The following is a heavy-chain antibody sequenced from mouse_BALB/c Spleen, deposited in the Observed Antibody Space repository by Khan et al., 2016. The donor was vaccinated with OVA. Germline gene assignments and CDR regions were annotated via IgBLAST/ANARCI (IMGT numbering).Heavy chain of an antibody. CDR2: IDPANGNT. Sequence: VQLKQSGAELMKPGASVKLSCTVSGFNIKDTYLHWVRQRPEQGLEWIGRIDPANGNTKYDPKFQDKATITADTSSNTAYMQLSSLTSEDTAVYCCAYSFLLCAMDYWGQGTSVTVSS. CDR3: AYSFLLCAMDY. J-gene: IGHJ4*01. CDR1: GFNIKDTY. D-gene: IGHD1-2*01. V-gene: IGHV14-3*02.